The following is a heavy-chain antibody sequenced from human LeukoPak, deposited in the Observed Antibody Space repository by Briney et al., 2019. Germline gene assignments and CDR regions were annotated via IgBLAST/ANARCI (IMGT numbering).Heavy chain of an antibody. V-gene: IGHV3-74*01. J-gene: IGHJ4*02. D-gene: IGHD4-11*01. CDR3: AKGYINYPDY. CDR1: AFTFSSYW. Sequence: TGGSLRLSCAASAFTFSSYWMHWVRQAPGKGLAWVSRINGDGSSTRCADSVEGRFTISRDNAKNTLYLQMNSLRAEDTAVYYCAKGYINYPDYWGQGTLVTVSS. CDR2: INGDGSST.